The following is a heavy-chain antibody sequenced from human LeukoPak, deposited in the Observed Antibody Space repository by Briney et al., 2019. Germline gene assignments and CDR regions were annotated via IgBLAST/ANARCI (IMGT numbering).Heavy chain of an antibody. J-gene: IGHJ4*02. Sequence: GGSLRLSCAASGFTFSNHGMHWVRQAPGKGLEWVAFIRYDGSNKNYADSVKGRFTISRDNSKNTLYLQMNSLRAEDTAVYYFAKSGSDYGDYGRFDYWGQGTLVTVSS. D-gene: IGHD4-17*01. V-gene: IGHV3-30*02. CDR1: GFTFSNHG. CDR3: AKSGSDYGDYGRFDY. CDR2: IRYDGSNK.